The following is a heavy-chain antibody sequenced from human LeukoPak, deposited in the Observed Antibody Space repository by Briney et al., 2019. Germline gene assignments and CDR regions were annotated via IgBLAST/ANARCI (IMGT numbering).Heavy chain of an antibody. Sequence: ASVKVSCKASGYTFTGYYMHWVRQAPGQGLEWMGWINPNSGGTNYAQKFQGRVTMTRDTSISTAYMELSRLRSDDTAVYYCARDASEAGAYYFDYWGQGTLVTVSS. V-gene: IGHV1-2*02. J-gene: IGHJ4*02. D-gene: IGHD6-13*01. CDR2: INPNSGGT. CDR1: GYTFTGYY. CDR3: ARDASEAGAYYFDY.